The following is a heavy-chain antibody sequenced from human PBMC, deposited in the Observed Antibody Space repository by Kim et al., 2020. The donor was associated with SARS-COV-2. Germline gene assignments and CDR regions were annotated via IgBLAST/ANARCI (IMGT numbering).Heavy chain of an antibody. CDR3: ARMPSPCCSGGSCYPANFVD. CDR2: IYSGGST. J-gene: IGHJ4*02. Sequence: GGSLRLSCAASGFTVSSNYMSWVRQAPGKGLEWVSVIYSGGSTYYADSVKGRLSISRDNSKNTLYLQMNSRRAEDTAVFYCARMPSPCCSGGSCYPANFVDWGEGALVTVSS. D-gene: IGHD2-15*01. CDR1: GFTVSSNY. V-gene: IGHV3-53*01.